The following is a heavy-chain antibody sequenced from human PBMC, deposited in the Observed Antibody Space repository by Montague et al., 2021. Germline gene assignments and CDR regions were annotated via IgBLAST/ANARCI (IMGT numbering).Heavy chain of an antibody. D-gene: IGHD7-27*01. CDR3: ARRLGIRAPFDY. J-gene: IGHJ4*02. V-gene: IGHV4-59*08. CDR1: GGSISEFY. Sequence: SETRSLTCTVTGGSISEFYWSWIRQSPEKGLEWIGYIYDSGTTNYNPSLKSRVTISADTSMSQFSLNLRSVTAADTAVYFCARRLGIRAPFDYWGQGTLVTVSS. CDR2: IYDSGTT.